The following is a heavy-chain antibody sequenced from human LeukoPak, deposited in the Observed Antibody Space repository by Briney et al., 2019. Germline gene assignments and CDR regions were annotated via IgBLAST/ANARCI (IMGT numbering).Heavy chain of an antibody. CDR2: IRYDGNNK. Sequence: GGSLRLSCAASGFIFSVYGMHWVRQAPGKGLEWVASIRYDGNNKYYEDSVKGRFTISRDNSKNTLYLQMNSLRAEDTAVYYCAKDPGGITVSGPDHWGQGTLVTVSS. CDR3: AKDPGGITVSGPDH. J-gene: IGHJ4*02. D-gene: IGHD6-19*01. CDR1: GFIFSVYG. V-gene: IGHV3-30*02.